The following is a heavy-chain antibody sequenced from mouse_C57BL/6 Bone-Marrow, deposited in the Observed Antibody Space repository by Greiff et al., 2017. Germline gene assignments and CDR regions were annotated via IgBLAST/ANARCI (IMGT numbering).Heavy chain of an antibody. D-gene: IGHD2-5*01. Sequence: QVHVKQPGAELVKPGASVKLSCKASGYTFTSYWMHWVKQRPGQGLEWIGMIHPNSGSTNYNEKFKSKATLTVDKSSSTAYMQLSSLTSEDSAVYYCARSYYSNPYYFDYWGQGTTLTVSS. J-gene: IGHJ2*01. V-gene: IGHV1-64*01. CDR2: IHPNSGST. CDR1: GYTFTSYW. CDR3: ARSYYSNPYYFDY.